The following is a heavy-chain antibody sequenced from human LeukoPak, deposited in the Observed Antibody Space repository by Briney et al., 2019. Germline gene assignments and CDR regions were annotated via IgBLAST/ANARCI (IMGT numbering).Heavy chain of an antibody. D-gene: IGHD1-26*01. CDR3: AREWELARAFDI. J-gene: IGHJ3*02. CDR1: VYTFTGYY. CDR2: ISAYNGNT. V-gene: IGHV1-18*04. Sequence: ASVTVSCKASVYTFTGYYMHWVRQAPGQGLEWMGWISAYNGNTNYAQKLQGRVTMTTDTSTSTAYMELRSLRSDDTAVYYCAREWELARAFDIWGQGTMVTVSS.